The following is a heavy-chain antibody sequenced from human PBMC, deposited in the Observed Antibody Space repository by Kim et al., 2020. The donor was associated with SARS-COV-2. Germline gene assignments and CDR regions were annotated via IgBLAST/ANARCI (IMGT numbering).Heavy chain of an antibody. Sequence: YSHPSLKSRVTISVDTSKDQFSLKLSSVTAADTAVYYCARPGQLGPQDDYWGQGTLVTVSS. CDR3: ARPGQLGPQDDY. V-gene: IGHV4-39*01. D-gene: IGHD2-2*01. J-gene: IGHJ4*02.